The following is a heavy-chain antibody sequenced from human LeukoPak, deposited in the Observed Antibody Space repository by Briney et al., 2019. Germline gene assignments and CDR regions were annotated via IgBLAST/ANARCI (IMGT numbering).Heavy chain of an antibody. CDR3: AREISLDYYFDY. V-gene: IGHV4-59*01. D-gene: IGHD1-1*01. J-gene: IGHJ4*02. CDR2: IYYSGST. Sequence: SETLSLTCTVSGGSISSYYWSWIRQPPGKGLEWIGYIYYSGSTNYNPSLKSRVTISVDTSKNQFSLKLSSVTAADTAVYYCAREISLDYYFDYWGQGTLVTVSS. CDR1: GGSISSYY.